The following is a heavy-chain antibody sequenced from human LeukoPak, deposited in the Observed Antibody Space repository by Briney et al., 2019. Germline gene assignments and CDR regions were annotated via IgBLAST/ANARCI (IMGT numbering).Heavy chain of an antibody. J-gene: IGHJ4*02. Sequence: GASVKVSCKASGGTFSSYAISWVRQAPGQGLEWMGGIIPIFGTANYAQKFQGRVTITADESTSTAYMELSSLRSEDAAVYYCARGQLGYYFDYWGQGTLVTVSS. CDR1: GGTFSSYA. D-gene: IGHD6-13*01. CDR2: IIPIFGTA. CDR3: ARGQLGYYFDY. V-gene: IGHV1-69*13.